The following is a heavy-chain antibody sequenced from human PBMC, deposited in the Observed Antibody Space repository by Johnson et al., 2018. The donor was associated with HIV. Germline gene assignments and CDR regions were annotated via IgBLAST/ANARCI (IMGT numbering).Heavy chain of an antibody. V-gene: IGHV3-33*08. Sequence: QVQLVESGGGVVQPGRSLRLSCAASGFTFSSYAMHWVRQAPGKGLQWVAVIWYDGSNKDYADSVKGRFTISRDNSKNTLYLQMNSLRAEDTAVYYCARDRTSQRWELLPDDAFDIWGQGTMVTVSS. D-gene: IGHD1-26*01. CDR3: ARDRTSQRWELLPDDAFDI. J-gene: IGHJ3*02. CDR1: GFTFSSYA. CDR2: IWYDGSNK.